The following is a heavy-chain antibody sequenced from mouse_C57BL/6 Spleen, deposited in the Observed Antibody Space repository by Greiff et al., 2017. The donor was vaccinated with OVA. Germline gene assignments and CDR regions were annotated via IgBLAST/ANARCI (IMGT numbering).Heavy chain of an antibody. CDR3: ARDRSSSLYAMDY. V-gene: IGHV5-4*01. D-gene: IGHD1-1*01. J-gene: IGHJ4*01. Sequence: VESGGGLVKPGGSLKLSCAASGFTFSSYAMSWVRQTPEKRLEWVATISDGGSYTYYPDNVKGRFTISRDNAKNNLYLQMSHLKSEDTAMYYCARDRSSSLYAMDYWGQGTSVTVSS. CDR2: ISDGGSYT. CDR1: GFTFSSYA.